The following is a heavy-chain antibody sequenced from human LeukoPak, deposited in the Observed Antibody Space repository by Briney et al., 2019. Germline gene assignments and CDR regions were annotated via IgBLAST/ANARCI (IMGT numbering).Heavy chain of an antibody. J-gene: IGHJ5*02. CDR1: GGTFGSYA. Sequence: SVKVSCKASGGTFGSYAISWVRQAPGQGLEWMGGIIPLFGTSNYAQKFQGRVTITADESTRTAYMELSSLRSEDTAVYYCARVTGGRYCSTTSCYMRGWFDPWGQGTLVSVSS. V-gene: IGHV1-69*13. D-gene: IGHD2-2*02. CDR3: ARVTGGRYCSTTSCYMRGWFDP. CDR2: IIPLFGTS.